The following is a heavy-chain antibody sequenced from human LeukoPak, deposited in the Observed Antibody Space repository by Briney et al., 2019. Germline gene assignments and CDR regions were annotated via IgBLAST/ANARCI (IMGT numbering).Heavy chain of an antibody. V-gene: IGHV4-59*01. D-gene: IGHD4-17*01. CDR2: IHYSGGT. J-gene: IGHJ4*02. CDR3: ARGTVTTYYFDY. CDR1: GVSISTYY. Sequence: SEILSLTCSVSGVSISTYYWSWIRQPPGKGLEWIGYIHYSGGTKYNPSLKSRVAMSVDTSKSQFSLKLTSVTAADTAVYYCARGTVTTYYFDYWGQGSLVTVSS.